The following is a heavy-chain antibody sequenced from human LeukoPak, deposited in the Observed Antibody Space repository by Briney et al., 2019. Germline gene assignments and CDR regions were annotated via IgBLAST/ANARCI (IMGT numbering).Heavy chain of an antibody. CDR2: MNPNSGNT. CDR1: GYTFTSYD. Sequence: GASVKVSCKASGYTFTSYDINWVRQATGQGLEWMGWMNPNSGNTGYAQKFQGRVTMTRNTSISTAYMELSSLRSEDTAVYYCATMSRRITGTFLTGYYYMDVWGKGTTVTVSS. V-gene: IGHV1-8*01. D-gene: IGHD1-20*01. J-gene: IGHJ6*03. CDR3: ATMSRRITGTFLTGYYYMDV.